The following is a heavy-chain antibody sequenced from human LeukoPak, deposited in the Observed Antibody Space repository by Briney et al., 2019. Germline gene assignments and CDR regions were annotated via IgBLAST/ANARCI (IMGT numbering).Heavy chain of an antibody. J-gene: IGHJ4*02. D-gene: IGHD5-12*01. CDR1: GYTFTGYY. CDR2: MYPKSGDT. CDR3: AREGKYSGSDSAGFDY. Sequence: ASVKVSCKASGYTFTGYYMHWVRQAPGQGLEWMGWMYPKSGDTNYAQNFQGRVTMTRDTSISTAYMELSRLRSDDTAVYYCAREGKYSGSDSAGFDYWGQGTLVTVSS. V-gene: IGHV1-2*02.